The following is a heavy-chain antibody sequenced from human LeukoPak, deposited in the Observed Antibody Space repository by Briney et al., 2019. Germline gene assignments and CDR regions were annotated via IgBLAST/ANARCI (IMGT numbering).Heavy chain of an antibody. D-gene: IGHD6-13*01. CDR2: ISGSSRHI. CDR3: AKDPWSSRSY. CDR1: GFTFSRYS. J-gene: IGHJ4*02. V-gene: IGHV3-21*01. Sequence: GGSLRLSCVASGFTFSRYSMNWVRPAPAKGRAWVSSISGSSRHIYYGDSVKGRFTISRDNAKNSVYLQMKSLRAEDTAVYYCAKDPWSSRSYWGQGTRVTVSS.